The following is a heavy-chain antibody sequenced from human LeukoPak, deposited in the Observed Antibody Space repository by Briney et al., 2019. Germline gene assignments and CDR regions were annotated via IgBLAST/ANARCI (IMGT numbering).Heavy chain of an antibody. D-gene: IGHD2-2*01. CDR3: AKFKSHCSSTSCYWDY. CDR1: GFTFSSYA. Sequence: GGSLRLSCAASGFTFSSYAMSWVRQAPGKGLEWVSAISGSGGSTYYADSVKGRFTISRDNSKNTLYLQMNSLRAEDTAVYYCAKFKSHCSSTSCYWDYWGQGTLVTVSS. V-gene: IGHV3-23*01. CDR2: ISGSGGST. J-gene: IGHJ4*02.